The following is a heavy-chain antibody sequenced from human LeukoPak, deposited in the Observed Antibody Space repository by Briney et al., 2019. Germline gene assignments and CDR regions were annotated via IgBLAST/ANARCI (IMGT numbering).Heavy chain of an antibody. J-gene: IGHJ3*02. V-gene: IGHV3-23*01. CDR3: ATYSSGWYREEDAFDI. CDR1: GFTFSSYA. CDR2: ISGSGGST. D-gene: IGHD6-19*01. Sequence: PGGSLRLSCAASGFTFSSYAMSWVRQAPGKGLEGVSAISGSGGSTYYADSVKGRFTISRDNSKNTLYLQMNSLRAEDTAVYYCATYSSGWYREEDAFDIWGQGTMVTVSS.